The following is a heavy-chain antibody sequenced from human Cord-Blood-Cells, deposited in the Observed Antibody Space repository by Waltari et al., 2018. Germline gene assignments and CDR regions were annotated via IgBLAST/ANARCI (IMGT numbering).Heavy chain of an antibody. CDR1: GYTFTGYY. CDR2: INPNSGGT. J-gene: IGHJ6*02. Sequence: QVQLVQSGAEVKKPGASVKVSCKASGYTFTGYYMHWVRQAPGQGLEWMGRINPNSGGTNYAQKFQGRVTMTRDTSISKAYMELSRLGSDDTAVYYCASSSWGCSSTSCYGSDVYYYGMDVWGQGTTVTVSS. D-gene: IGHD2-2*01. CDR3: ASSSWGCSSTSCYGSDVYYYGMDV. V-gene: IGHV1-2*06.